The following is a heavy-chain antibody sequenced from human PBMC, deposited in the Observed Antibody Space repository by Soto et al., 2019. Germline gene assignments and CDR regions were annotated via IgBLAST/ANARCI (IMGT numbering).Heavy chain of an antibody. D-gene: IGHD4-17*01. CDR3: SPLNIMTTVTTVYFKH. CDR2: IKSKTDGGTT. CDR1: SVSNTW. V-gene: IGHV3-15*07. Sequence: SVSNTWMNWVRPAQGMGLEWDCRIKSKTDGGTTDYAAPVKSRFTISRDDAKNTLYLQMNSLKTEDTTVYYCSPLNIMTTVTTVYFKHWGQGTLVTVSS. J-gene: IGHJ1*01.